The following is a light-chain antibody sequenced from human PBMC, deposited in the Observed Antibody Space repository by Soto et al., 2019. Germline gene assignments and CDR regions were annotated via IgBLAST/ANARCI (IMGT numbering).Light chain of an antibody. J-gene: IGLJ2*01. CDR1: SSNIGSNT. CDR2: SNN. V-gene: IGLV1-44*01. CDR3: AARYDSLNVL. Sequence: QAVLTQPPSASGTPRQRGTISCSGSSSNIGSNTVNWYQQLPGTAPKLLIYSNNQRPSGVPDRFSGSKSGPSASLAISGLQSEDEPDYSCAARYDSLNVLFGGGTKVTVL.